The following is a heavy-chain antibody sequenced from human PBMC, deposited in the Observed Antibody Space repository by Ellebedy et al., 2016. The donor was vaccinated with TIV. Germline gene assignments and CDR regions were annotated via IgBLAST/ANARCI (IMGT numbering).Heavy chain of an antibody. Sequence: ASVKVSCKASGYTFTGYYMHWVRQAPGQGLEWMGWINPNSGGTNYAQKFQGRITMTRDTSISTAYMELTRLRSDDTAVYYCARVGLGRNWYNYWGQGTLVTVSS. J-gene: IGHJ4*02. CDR3: ARVGLGRNWYNY. V-gene: IGHV1-2*02. CDR1: GYTFTGYY. CDR2: INPNSGGT. D-gene: IGHD6-13*01.